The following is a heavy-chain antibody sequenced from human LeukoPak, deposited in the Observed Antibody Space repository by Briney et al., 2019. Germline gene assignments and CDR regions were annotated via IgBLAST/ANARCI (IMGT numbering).Heavy chain of an antibody. CDR2: ISYDGSNK. CDR3: ARDYSYTWDY. CDR1: GFTFSSYA. J-gene: IGHJ4*02. Sequence: GSLRLSCAASGFTFSSYAMHWVRQAPGKGLEWVAVISYDGSNKYYADSVKGRFTISRDNSKNTLYLQMNSLRAEDTAVYYCARDYSYTWDYWGQGTLVTVSS. D-gene: IGHD5-18*01. V-gene: IGHV3-30*04.